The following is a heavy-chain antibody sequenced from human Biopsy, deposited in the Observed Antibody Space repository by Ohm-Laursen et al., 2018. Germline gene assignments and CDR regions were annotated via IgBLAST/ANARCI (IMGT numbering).Heavy chain of an antibody. CDR1: GGSFTGHY. CDR2: ISHTGYT. Sequence: SETLSLTCIVSGGSFTGHYWTWIRQPPGKGLEWMGHISHTGYTSYKSSLKSRVTISLDTSRKHFSLRLTSLAAADTAVYYCARGSNEYGGLYFPHWGQGTLVTVSS. J-gene: IGHJ1*01. CDR3: ARGSNEYGGLYFPH. D-gene: IGHD4-23*01. V-gene: IGHV4-59*11.